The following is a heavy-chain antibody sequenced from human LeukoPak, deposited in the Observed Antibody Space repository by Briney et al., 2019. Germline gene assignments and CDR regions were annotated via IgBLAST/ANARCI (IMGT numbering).Heavy chain of an antibody. CDR2: IYTDGSR. V-gene: IGHV4-61*02. Sequence: SETLSLTCTVSGGSIGSRAYYWSWIRQPAGKGLEYIGRIYTDGSRNHNPSLKSRVSISMDTSNNQFSLRVTSVTAADTGVYYCARHSSSWYTSPIDLWGRGTLVTVSS. J-gene: IGHJ2*01. CDR3: ARHSSSWYTSPIDL. D-gene: IGHD6-13*01. CDR1: GGSIGSRAYY.